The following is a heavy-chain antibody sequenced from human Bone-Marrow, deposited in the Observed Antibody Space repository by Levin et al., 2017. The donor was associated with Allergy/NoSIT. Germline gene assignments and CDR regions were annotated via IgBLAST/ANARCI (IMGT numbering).Heavy chain of an antibody. D-gene: IGHD6-13*01. J-gene: IGHJ1*01. V-gene: IGHV3-30-3*01. CDR1: GFTFSSYA. Sequence: GESLKISCAASGFTFSSYAMHWVRQAPGKGLEWVAVISYDGSNKYYADSVKGRFTISRDNSKNTLYLQMNSLRAEDTAVYYCARDRHDDLIAAARVGFFQHWGQGTLVTVSS. CDR3: ARDRHDDLIAAARVGFFQH. CDR2: ISYDGSNK.